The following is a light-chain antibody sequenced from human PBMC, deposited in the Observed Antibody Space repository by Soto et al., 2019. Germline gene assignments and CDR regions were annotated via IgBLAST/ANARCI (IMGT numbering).Light chain of an antibody. J-gene: IGKJ1*01. Sequence: SQMTQSPSTLSAPVGDRVTITCRASQSISSWLAWYQQKPGKAPKLLIYDASSLESGVPSRFSGSGSGTEFTLTISSLQPDDFATYYCQQYNSYWTFGQGTKVDI. V-gene: IGKV1-5*01. CDR3: QQYNSYWT. CDR1: QSISSW. CDR2: DAS.